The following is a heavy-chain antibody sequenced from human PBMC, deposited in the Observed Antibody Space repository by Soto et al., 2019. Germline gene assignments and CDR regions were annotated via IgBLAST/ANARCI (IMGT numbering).Heavy chain of an antibody. CDR1: GFTFSGYA. CDR3: AREYGSGWLFGMDV. CDR2: ISFDGINK. D-gene: IGHD6-19*01. V-gene: IGHV3-30-3*01. Sequence: GGSLRLSCAASGFTFSGYAMHWVRQTPGKGLEWVAVISFDGINKYSADSVKGRFTISRDNSKNTLYLQMNSLRPEDTAVYYCAREYGSGWLFGMDVWGQGTTVTVSS. J-gene: IGHJ6*02.